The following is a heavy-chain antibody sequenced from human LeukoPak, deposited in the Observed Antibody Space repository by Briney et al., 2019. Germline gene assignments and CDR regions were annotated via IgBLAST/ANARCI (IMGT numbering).Heavy chain of an antibody. J-gene: IGHJ4*02. CDR1: GFSFSANA. Sequence: PGGSLRLSCAASGFSFSANAMSWVRQAPGKGLEWVSSISGRATGTYYAGSVKGRFTISRDNSRNTLFLQMNSLRAEDTAIYYCAKTLGSENYHGSGSYYVPFDYWGQRVLVTVSS. D-gene: IGHD3-10*01. V-gene: IGHV3-23*05. CDR2: ISGRATGT. CDR3: AKTLGSENYHGSGSYYVPFDY.